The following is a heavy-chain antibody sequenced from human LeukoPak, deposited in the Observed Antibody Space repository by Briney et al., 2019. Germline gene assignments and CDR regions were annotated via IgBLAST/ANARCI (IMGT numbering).Heavy chain of an antibody. V-gene: IGHV1-69*05. CDR2: IIPIFGTA. Sequence: ASVKVSCKAAGGTFSSYAISWVRQAPGQGLEWMGRIIPIFGTANYAQKFQGRVTITTDESTSTAYMELSSLRSEDTAVYYCARAPGSGYVNYFDYWGQGTLVTVSS. D-gene: IGHD3-3*01. CDR3: ARAPGSGYVNYFDY. J-gene: IGHJ4*02. CDR1: GGTFSSYA.